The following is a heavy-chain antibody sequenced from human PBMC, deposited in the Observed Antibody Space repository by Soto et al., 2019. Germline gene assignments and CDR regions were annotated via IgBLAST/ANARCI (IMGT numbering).Heavy chain of an antibody. Sequence: GASVKVSCKASGYTFTSYGISWARQAPGQGLEWMGWINPNSGGTNYAQKFQGRVTMTRDTSISTAYMELSRLRSDDTAVYYCARHPSSSWYYFDYWGQGTLVTVSS. V-gene: IGHV1-2*02. CDR2: INPNSGGT. D-gene: IGHD6-13*01. J-gene: IGHJ4*02. CDR3: ARHPSSSWYYFDY. CDR1: GYTFTSYG.